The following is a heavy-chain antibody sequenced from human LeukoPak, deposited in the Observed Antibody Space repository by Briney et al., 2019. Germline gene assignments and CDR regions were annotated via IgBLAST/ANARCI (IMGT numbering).Heavy chain of an antibody. Sequence: ASVKVSCKASGYTFTNYGIIWVRQAPGQGLEWMGGIIPIFGTANYAQKFQGRVTITADESTSTAYMELSSLRSEDTAVYYCARGAPYDYGVNDAFDIWGQGTMVTVSS. CDR3: ARGAPYDYGVNDAFDI. J-gene: IGHJ3*02. CDR1: GYTFTNYG. D-gene: IGHD4-17*01. V-gene: IGHV1-69*13. CDR2: IIPIFGTA.